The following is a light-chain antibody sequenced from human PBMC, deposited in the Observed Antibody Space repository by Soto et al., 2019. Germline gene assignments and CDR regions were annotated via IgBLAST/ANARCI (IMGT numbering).Light chain of an antibody. CDR3: QYYDSSLRGWV. J-gene: IGLJ3*02. Sequence: QSVLTQPPSVSGAPGQRVTISCTGYNSNIGAGYDVHWYQQLPGTAPKLLIYGNSNRPSGVPDRFSASKSGTSASLAITGLQAEDEADYYCQYYDSSLRGWVFGGGTKLTVL. CDR2: GNS. CDR1: NSNIGAGYD. V-gene: IGLV1-40*01.